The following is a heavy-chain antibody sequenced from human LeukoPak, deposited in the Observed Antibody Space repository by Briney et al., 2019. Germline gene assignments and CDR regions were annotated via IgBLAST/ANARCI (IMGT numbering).Heavy chain of an antibody. V-gene: IGHV4-39*07. J-gene: IGHJ4*02. CDR2: IYHSGST. CDR1: GGSISNSGYY. CDR3: ARIYDSSGYYLYYFDY. D-gene: IGHD3-22*01. Sequence: PSETLSLTCTVSGGSISNSGYYWGWIRQPPGKGLEWIGSIYHSGSTYYNPSLKSRVTISVDTSKNQFSLKLSSVTAADTAVYYCARIYDSSGYYLYYFDYWGQGTLVTVSS.